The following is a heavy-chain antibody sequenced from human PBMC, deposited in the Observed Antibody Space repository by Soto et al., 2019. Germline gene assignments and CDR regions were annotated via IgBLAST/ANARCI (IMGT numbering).Heavy chain of an antibody. CDR1: GFNFNTYW. CDR2: IYTDGSRK. Sequence: GGSLRLSFAASGFNFNTYWMYWVRQAPGKGLEWVYNIYTDGSRKNYVDSVKGRFIISRDNAKNSLFLQMNSLRADDTAVYYCGRVPLDGNYANGVHXWGQATTVTVS. J-gene: IGHJ6*02. D-gene: IGHD4-17*01. V-gene: IGHV3-7*03. CDR3: GRVPLDGNYANGVHX.